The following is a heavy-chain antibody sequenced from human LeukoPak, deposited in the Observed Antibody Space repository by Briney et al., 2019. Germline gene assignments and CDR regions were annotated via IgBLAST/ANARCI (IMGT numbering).Heavy chain of an antibody. J-gene: IGHJ4*02. CDR3: ARDFDSSGYYLGPIDY. Sequence: GGSLRLSCAASGFTFSSYAMHWVRQAPGKGLEWVAVISYDGSNKYYADSVKGRFTISRDNSKNTLYLQMNSLRAEDTAVYYCARDFDSSGYYLGPIDYWGQGTLVTVSS. V-gene: IGHV3-30-3*01. CDR2: ISYDGSNK. D-gene: IGHD3-22*01. CDR1: GFTFSSYA.